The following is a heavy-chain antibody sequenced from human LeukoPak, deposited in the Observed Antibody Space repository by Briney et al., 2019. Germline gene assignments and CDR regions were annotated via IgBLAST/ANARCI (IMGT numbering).Heavy chain of an antibody. V-gene: IGHV7-4-1*02. CDR3: AREVGHYCSGGSCQTYLDY. CDR2: INTNTGNP. CDR1: RNSFSTHW. J-gene: IGHJ4*02. Sequence: GESLKISCKGSRNSFSTHWIGWVRQAPGQGLEWMGWINTNTGNPTYAQGFTGRFVFSLDTSVSTAYLQISSLKAEDTAVYYCAREVGHYCSGGSCQTYLDYWGQGTLVTVSS. D-gene: IGHD2-15*01.